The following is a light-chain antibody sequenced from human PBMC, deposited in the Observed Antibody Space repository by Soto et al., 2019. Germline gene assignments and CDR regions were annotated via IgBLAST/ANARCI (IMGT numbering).Light chain of an antibody. V-gene: IGKV3-11*01. CDR3: QQRSNWPPDT. CDR2: DAS. Sequence: EIVLTQSPATLSLSPGERATLSCRASQSVSSYLAWYQQKPGQAPRLLIYDASNRATGIPARFSGSGSGTDFTLTSSSLEPEDCAVYYCQQRSNWPPDTFGGGTKVEIK. CDR1: QSVSSY. J-gene: IGKJ4*01.